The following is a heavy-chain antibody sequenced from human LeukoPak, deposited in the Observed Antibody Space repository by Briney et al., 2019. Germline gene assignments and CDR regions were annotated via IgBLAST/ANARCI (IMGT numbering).Heavy chain of an antibody. D-gene: IGHD6-19*01. Sequence: GGSLRLSCAASGFTFSSYAMSWVRQAPGKGLEWVSAISGSGGSTYYADSVRGRFTISRDNSKNTLYLQMNSLRAEDTAVYYCAKGSSGWYDHIDYWGQGTLVTVSS. CDR1: GFTFSSYA. J-gene: IGHJ4*02. V-gene: IGHV3-23*01. CDR3: AKGSSGWYDHIDY. CDR2: ISGSGGST.